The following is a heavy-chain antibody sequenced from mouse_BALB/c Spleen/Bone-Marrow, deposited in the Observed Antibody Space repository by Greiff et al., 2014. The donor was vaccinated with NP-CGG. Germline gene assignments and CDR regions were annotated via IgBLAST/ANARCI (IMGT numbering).Heavy chain of an antibody. V-gene: IGHV5-6-2*01. J-gene: IGHJ4*01. CDR2: VNSNGDGT. D-gene: IGHD1-1*01. Sequence: EVMLVESGGGLVKLGGSLKLSCAASGFTFSSYYMSWIRQTPEKRLELVAAVNSNGDGTYYPDTVKGRFTISRDNAKNTLYLQMSSLKSEDTALYYCARRGISTSEGVGAMDYWGQGTSVIVSS. CDR3: ARRGISTSEGVGAMDY. CDR1: GFTFSSYY.